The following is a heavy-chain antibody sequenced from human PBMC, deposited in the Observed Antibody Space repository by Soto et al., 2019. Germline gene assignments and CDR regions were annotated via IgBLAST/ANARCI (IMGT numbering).Heavy chain of an antibody. Sequence: PSETRSLTCTVYGGSFSVYYWSWIRQPPGNGLEWICEIDHSGRTNYNPSLKSRVTISVDTSKNQFSMKLSSVTAADTAGYYCATGLGYYYCYGMDVWGQGTTVTVSS. CDR2: IDHSGRT. D-gene: IGHD7-27*01. CDR1: GGSFSVYY. J-gene: IGHJ6*02. V-gene: IGHV4-34*01. CDR3: ATGLGYYYCYGMDV.